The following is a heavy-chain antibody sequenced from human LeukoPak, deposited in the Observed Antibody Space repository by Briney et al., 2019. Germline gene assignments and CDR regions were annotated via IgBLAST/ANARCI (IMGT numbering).Heavy chain of an antibody. D-gene: IGHD1-7*01. CDR2: ISSSSSYI. V-gene: IGHV3-21*01. CDR1: GFTFSSYS. Sequence: PGGSLRLSCAASGFTFSSYSMNWVRQAPGKGLEWVSSISSSSSYIYYADSVKGRFTISRDNAKNSLYLQMNSLRAEDTAVYYCARDGGKLELRAFDIWGQGTMVTVSS. CDR3: ARDGGKLELRAFDI. J-gene: IGHJ3*02.